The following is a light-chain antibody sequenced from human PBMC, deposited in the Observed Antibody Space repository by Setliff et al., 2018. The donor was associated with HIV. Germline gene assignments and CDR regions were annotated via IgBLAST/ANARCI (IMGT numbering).Light chain of an antibody. CDR1: SDDIGRYYY. CDR3: TSYTINTLYV. Sequence: QSVLTQPASVSGSPGRAITISCTGTSDDIGRYYYVSWYQQLPGKAPKLIMYDASHRPSGVSTRFSGSKSGDTASLTISGLQAEDEAHYYCTSYTINTLYVFGSGTKVTVL. CDR2: DAS. V-gene: IGLV2-14*03. J-gene: IGLJ1*01.